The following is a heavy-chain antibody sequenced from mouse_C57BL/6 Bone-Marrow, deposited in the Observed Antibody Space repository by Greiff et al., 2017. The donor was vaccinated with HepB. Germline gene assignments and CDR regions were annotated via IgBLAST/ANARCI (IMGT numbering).Heavy chain of an antibody. V-gene: IGHV5-12*01. CDR2: ISNGGGST. Sequence: EVQLQESGGGLVQPGGSLKLSCAASGFTFSDYYMYWVRQTPEKRLEWVAYISNGGGSTYYPDTVKGRFTISRDNAKNTLYLQMSRLKSEDTAMYYCARRYYAMDYWGQGTSVTVSS. CDR1: GFTFSDYY. CDR3: ARRYYAMDY. J-gene: IGHJ4*01.